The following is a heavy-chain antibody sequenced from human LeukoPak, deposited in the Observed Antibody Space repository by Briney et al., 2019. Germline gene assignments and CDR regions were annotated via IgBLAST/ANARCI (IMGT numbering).Heavy chain of an antibody. CDR3: ARDYYDSRGFDY. J-gene: IGHJ4*02. D-gene: IGHD3-22*01. V-gene: IGHV3-23*01. CDR1: GFTFSSYG. CDR2: ISGSGGST. Sequence: GGSLRLSCAASGFTFSSYGMSWVRQAPGKGLEWVSAISGSGGSTYYADSVKGRFTISRDNSKNTLYLQMNSLRAEDTAIYYCARDYYDSRGFDYWGQGTLVTVSS.